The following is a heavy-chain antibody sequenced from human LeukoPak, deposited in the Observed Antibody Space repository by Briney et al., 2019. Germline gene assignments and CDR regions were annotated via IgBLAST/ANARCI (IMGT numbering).Heavy chain of an antibody. CDR3: ARLYSSSPRGAFDI. D-gene: IGHD6-6*01. V-gene: IGHV5-51*01. CDR2: IYPADSTA. Sequence: GESLKISFKASGYSFTTYWIGWVRQMPGKGLEWMGIIYPADSTAHYSPSFQGQVTISADKSISTAYLQWSSLKASDTAMYYCARLYSSSPRGAFDIWGQGTMVTVSS. CDR1: GYSFTTYW. J-gene: IGHJ3*02.